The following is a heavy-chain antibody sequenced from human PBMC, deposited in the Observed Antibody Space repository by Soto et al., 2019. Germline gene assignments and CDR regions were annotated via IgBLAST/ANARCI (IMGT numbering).Heavy chain of an antibody. J-gene: IGHJ4*02. CDR1: GFSFSSFE. V-gene: IGHV3-48*03. D-gene: IGHD2-8*02. Sequence: GPLRLSCAASGFSFSSFEMNWVRQAPGKGLECISYISSRDNTIYYADSVKGRFTVSRDNAKNSLFLQMNSLRAEDTAVYYCVRWAPGTGADYWGQGTLVTVSS. CDR3: VRWAPGTGADY. CDR2: ISSRDNTI.